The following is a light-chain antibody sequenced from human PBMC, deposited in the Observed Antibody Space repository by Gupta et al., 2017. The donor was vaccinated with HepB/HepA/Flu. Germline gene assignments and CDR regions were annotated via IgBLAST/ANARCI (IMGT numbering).Light chain of an antibody. J-gene: IGKJ1*01. CDR2: RGS. CDR3: MQDIHCPWT. Sequence: DVVMTQSPVSLPVTLGQPASISCRSSQSLVHRDGNTYLNWFQQRPGQSPRRLIYRGSNRDSGVPDRFSGSGSGTDFTLRISRVDAEDVGVYYCMQDIHCPWTFGQGTKVEIK. V-gene: IGKV2-30*02. CDR1: QSLVHRDGNTY.